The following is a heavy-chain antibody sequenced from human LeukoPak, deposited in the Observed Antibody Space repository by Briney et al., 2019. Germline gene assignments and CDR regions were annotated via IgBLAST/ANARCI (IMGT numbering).Heavy chain of an antibody. V-gene: IGHV3-74*01. CDR1: GFTFSSYA. CDR2: INRDGSRI. CDR3: VRDFVGPDEY. D-gene: IGHD2-21*01. J-gene: IGHJ4*02. Sequence: GGSLRLSCAASGFTFSSYAMSWVRQAPGKGLVRVSRINRDGSRIDHADSVRGRFTISRDNAKNTLYLQMNSLGVEDTAVYYCVRDFVGPDEYWGQGTQVTVSS.